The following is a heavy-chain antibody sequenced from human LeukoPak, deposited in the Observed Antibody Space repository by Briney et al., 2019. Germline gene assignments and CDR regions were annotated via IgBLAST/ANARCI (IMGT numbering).Heavy chain of an antibody. J-gene: IGHJ3*02. D-gene: IGHD6-19*01. V-gene: IGHV3-23*01. CDR3: ARAKLEPAGTGAFDI. CDR2: IYPHGDP. CDR1: GFTFKNYA. Sequence: PGGSLRLSCTTTGFTFKNYAMTWARQAPGKGLEWVSAIYPHGDPHYADSVKGRFTISRDNSKNSLYMQMETLRAEDTALYYCARAKLEPAGTGAFDIWGPGTVVTGSS.